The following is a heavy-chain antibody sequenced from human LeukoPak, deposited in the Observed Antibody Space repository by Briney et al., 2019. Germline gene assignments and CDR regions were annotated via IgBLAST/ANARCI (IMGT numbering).Heavy chain of an antibody. J-gene: IGHJ3*02. D-gene: IGHD3-10*01. CDR2: ISPSRVST. CDR3: AREMTRDSRGAFDI. Sequence: GASVKVSCKASGYTFSSYYMHWVRQAPGQGLEWMGIISPSRVSTSYAQKFQGRVTMTRDMSTSTVYMELSSLRSEDTAVYYCAREMTRDSRGAFDIWGQGTMVTVSS. V-gene: IGHV1-46*01. CDR1: GYTFSSYY.